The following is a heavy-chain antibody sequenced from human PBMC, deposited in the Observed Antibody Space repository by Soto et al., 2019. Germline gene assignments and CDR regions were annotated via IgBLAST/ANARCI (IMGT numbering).Heavy chain of an antibody. V-gene: IGHV4-4*07. CDR3: ARVSSGWTTDY. CDR1: GVSISSYY. CDR2: IYTSGST. J-gene: IGHJ4*01. D-gene: IGHD6-19*01. Sequence: SETMPLTRTGSGVSISSYYWSWIRQPAGKGLEWIGRIYTSGSTNYNPSLKSRVTMSVDTSKNQFSLKLSSVTAADTAVYYCARVSSGWTTDYWGHGTMANVS.